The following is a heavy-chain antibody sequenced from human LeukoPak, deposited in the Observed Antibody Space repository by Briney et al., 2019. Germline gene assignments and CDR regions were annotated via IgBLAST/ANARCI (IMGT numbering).Heavy chain of an antibody. D-gene: IGHD3-22*01. J-gene: IGHJ4*02. V-gene: IGHV1-69*04. CDR2: IIPILGIA. Sequence: SVKVSCKASRGTFSSYAISWVRQAPGQGLEWMGRIIPILGIANYAQKFQGRVTITADKSTSTAYMELSGLRSEDAAVYYCEKWDDSSGFSLWGQGSLVTVSS. CDR1: RGTFSSYA. CDR3: EKWDDSSGFSL.